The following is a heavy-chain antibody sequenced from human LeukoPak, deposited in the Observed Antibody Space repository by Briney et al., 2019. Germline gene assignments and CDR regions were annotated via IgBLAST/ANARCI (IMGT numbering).Heavy chain of an antibody. CDR3: ARGFWQPLDY. J-gene: IGHJ4*02. Sequence: GGSLRLSCAASGFTFSNYAMSWVRQAPGKGLEWVSTISGAGGSTYYVDSVKGRFSISRDSSKNTVYLQMNSLRAEETAVYYCARGFWQPLDYWGQGTLVTVSS. V-gene: IGHV3-23*01. CDR1: GFTFSNYA. D-gene: IGHD3-10*01. CDR2: ISGAGGST.